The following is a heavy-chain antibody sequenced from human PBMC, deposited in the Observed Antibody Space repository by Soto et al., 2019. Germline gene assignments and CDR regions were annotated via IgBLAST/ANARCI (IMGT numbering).Heavy chain of an antibody. J-gene: IGHJ4*02. CDR3: ASFSGATYGDYGGGINY. Sequence: SETLSLTCTVSGGAIGGSSYYCFCIRQPPWKGLECIGSVHYSGSTDYNPSLKSRVTISVDTSKNQFSLKLTSVTAADTAVYFCASFSGATYGDYGGGINYWGQGTLVTVSS. CDR2: VHYSGST. D-gene: IGHD4-17*01. V-gene: IGHV4-39*01. CDR1: GGAIGGSSYY.